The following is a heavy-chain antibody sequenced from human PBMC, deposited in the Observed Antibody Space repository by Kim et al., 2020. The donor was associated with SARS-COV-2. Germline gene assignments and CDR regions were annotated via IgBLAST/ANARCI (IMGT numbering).Heavy chain of an antibody. CDR3: AADQTSSVFYMDV. V-gene: IGHV1-58*02. J-gene: IGHJ6*03. Sequence: SVKVSCKASGFRFTSSAIQWVRQARGQSLEWIGWIVLGSGNTKFTQRFQERVTLTWDMSPSTAYMELSRLTSEDTAVYYCAADQTSSVFYMDVWGKGTTVTVSS. D-gene: IGHD6-6*01. CDR1: GFRFTSSA. CDR2: IVLGSGNT.